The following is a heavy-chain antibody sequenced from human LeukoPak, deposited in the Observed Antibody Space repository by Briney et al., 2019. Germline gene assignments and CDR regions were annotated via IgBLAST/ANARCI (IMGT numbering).Heavy chain of an antibody. CDR2: IIPIFGSA. CDR3: ARGDYWIFDY. Sequence: SVKVYCKASGGTFSSYAISWVRQAPGQGLEWMGGIIPIFGSANYAQKFQGRVTITADESTSTAYMELSSLRSEDTAVYYCARGDYWIFDYWGQGTLVTVSS. V-gene: IGHV1-69*01. J-gene: IGHJ4*02. D-gene: IGHD2-2*03. CDR1: GGTFSSYA.